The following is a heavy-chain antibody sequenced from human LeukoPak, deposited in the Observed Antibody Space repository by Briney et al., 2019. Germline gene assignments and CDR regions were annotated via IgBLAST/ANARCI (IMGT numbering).Heavy chain of an antibody. J-gene: IGHJ6*02. CDR2: IYYSGST. V-gene: IGHV4-59*01. CDR3: ARGRADYYYYGMDV. CDR1: GGSISSYY. D-gene: IGHD6-25*01. Sequence: SETLSLTCTVPGGSISSYYWSWIRQPPGKGLEWIGYIYYSGSTNYNPSLKRRVTISVDTSKNQFSLKLSSVTAADTAVYYCARGRADYYYYGMDVWGQGTTVTVSS.